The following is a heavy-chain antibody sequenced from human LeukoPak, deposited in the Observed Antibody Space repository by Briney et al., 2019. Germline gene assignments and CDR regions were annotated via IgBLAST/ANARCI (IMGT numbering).Heavy chain of an antibody. CDR3: ARDIVVVPAAIGVDWFDP. Sequence: SETLSLTCTVSGYSISNGYYWGWIRQPPGKGLEWIGSIYHSGSIYYNPSLKSRVTISVDTSKNQLSLKLSSVTAADTAVYYCARDIVVVPAAIGVDWFDPWGQGTLVTVSS. J-gene: IGHJ5*02. V-gene: IGHV4-38-2*02. CDR1: GYSISNGYY. D-gene: IGHD2-2*01. CDR2: IYHSGSI.